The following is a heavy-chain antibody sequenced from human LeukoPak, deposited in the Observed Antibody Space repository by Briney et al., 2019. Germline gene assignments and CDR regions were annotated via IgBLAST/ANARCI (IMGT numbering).Heavy chain of an antibody. CDR2: MNPNSGST. CDR3: ARGRSTGYPYYFEY. V-gene: IGHV1-8*03. Sequence: ASVKVSCKASGYTFTSYDINWVRQATGQGLEWMGWMNPNSGSTGYAQKFQGRVTITRNTSISTAYMELSGLRSEDTAVYYCARGRSTGYPYYFEYWGQGTLVNVSS. D-gene: IGHD5-12*01. J-gene: IGHJ4*02. CDR1: GYTFTSYD.